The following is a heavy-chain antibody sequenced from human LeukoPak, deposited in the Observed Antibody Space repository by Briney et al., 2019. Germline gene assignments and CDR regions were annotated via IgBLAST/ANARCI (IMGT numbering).Heavy chain of an antibody. CDR1: GXTFNNYW. CDR3: ARGYSRSWFDP. J-gene: IGHJ5*02. V-gene: IGHV3-74*03. D-gene: IGHD1-14*01. Sequence: GGSLRLSCAASGXTFNNYWVHWVRQAPGKGLVWVSRINTDGSITTYADSVEGRFSGSRDNAKNTLYLQMNSLRVEDTGVYYCARGYSRSWFDPGGQGTLVTVSS. CDR2: INTDGSIT.